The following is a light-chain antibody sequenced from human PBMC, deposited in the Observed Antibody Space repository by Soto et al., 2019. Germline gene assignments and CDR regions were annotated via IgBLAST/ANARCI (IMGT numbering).Light chain of an antibody. V-gene: IGLV2-8*01. CDR3: SSFRSGSVVL. CDR1: SSDVGEENY. Sequence: QSVLTQPPSASGSPGQSVTITCSGTSSDVGEENYVSWYQQHPGKVPKLILYEVSKRPSGVPDRFSGSRSGNTASLTVSGLQAEDEADYYCSSFRSGSVVLFGGGTKVTVL. J-gene: IGLJ3*02. CDR2: EVS.